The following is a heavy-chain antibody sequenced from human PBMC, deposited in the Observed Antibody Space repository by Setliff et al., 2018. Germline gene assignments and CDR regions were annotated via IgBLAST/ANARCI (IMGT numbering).Heavy chain of an antibody. CDR1: GFSFSSYA. Sequence: GGSLRLSCAASGFSFSSYAMSWVRQAPGKGLEWVSVIYSRGSSIYYADSVEGRFTISREDSKNTLYLQMNSLRAEDTATYYCARSENCFSTHCSPYDYWGQGTLVTVSS. J-gene: IGHJ4*02. CDR2: IYSRGSSI. CDR3: ARSENCFSTHCSPYDY. D-gene: IGHD2-2*01. V-gene: IGHV3-23*03.